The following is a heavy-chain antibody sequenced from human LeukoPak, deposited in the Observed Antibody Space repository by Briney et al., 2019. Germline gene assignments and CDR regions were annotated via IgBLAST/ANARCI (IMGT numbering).Heavy chain of an antibody. CDR3: AKVGRGDYVWGSYSFDY. CDR2: ISNTGST. Sequence: SETLSLTCTVSGGSISSYYWSWIRQPPGKGLEWIGYISNTGSTNYNPSLESRVTISVDTSKNQFSLKPTSVTAADTAVYYCAKVGRGDYVWGSYSFDYWGQGTLVTVSS. V-gene: IGHV4-59*01. J-gene: IGHJ4*02. D-gene: IGHD3-16*01. CDR1: GGSISSYY.